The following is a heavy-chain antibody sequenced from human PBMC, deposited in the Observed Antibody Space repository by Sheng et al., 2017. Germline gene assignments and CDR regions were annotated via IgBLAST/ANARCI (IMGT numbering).Heavy chain of an antibody. V-gene: IGHV4-59*01. D-gene: IGHD3-10*01. CDR1: GGSISSYY. CDR3: ARVNGAFGGSGSYYNYDY. CDR2: IYYSGST. J-gene: IGHJ4*02. Sequence: QVQLQESGPGLVKPSETLSLTCTVSGGSISSYYWSWIRQPPGKGLEWIGYIYYSGSTKYNPSLKSRVTISVDTSKNQFSLKLSSVTAADTAVYYCARVNGAFGGSGSYYNYDYWGQGTLVTVSS.